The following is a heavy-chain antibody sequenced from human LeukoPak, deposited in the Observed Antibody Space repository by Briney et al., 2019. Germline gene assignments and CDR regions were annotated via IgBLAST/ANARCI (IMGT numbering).Heavy chain of an antibody. Sequence: PSQTLSLTCTVPGGSISSSSYYWGWIRQPPGKGLEWIGSIYYSGSTYYNPSLKSRVTISVDTSKNQFSLKLSSVTAADTAVYYCARDRCSGGSCYQPMHWFDPWGQGTLVTVSS. CDR2: IYYSGST. D-gene: IGHD2-15*01. J-gene: IGHJ5*02. V-gene: IGHV4-39*07. CDR3: ARDRCSGGSCYQPMHWFDP. CDR1: GGSISSSSYY.